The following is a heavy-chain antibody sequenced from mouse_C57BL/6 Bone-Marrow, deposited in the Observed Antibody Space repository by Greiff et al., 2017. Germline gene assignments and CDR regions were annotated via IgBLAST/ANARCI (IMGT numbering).Heavy chain of an antibody. D-gene: IGHD2-4*01. CDR2: ISNLAYSI. Sequence: EVMLVESGGGLVQPGGSLKLSCAASGFTFSDYGMAWVRQAPRKGPEWVAFISNLAYSIYYADTVTGRFTISRENAKNTLYLEMSSLRSEDTAMYYCARYDYDGYAMDYWGQGTSVTVSS. J-gene: IGHJ4*01. CDR3: ARYDYDGYAMDY. CDR1: GFTFSDYG. V-gene: IGHV5-15*01.